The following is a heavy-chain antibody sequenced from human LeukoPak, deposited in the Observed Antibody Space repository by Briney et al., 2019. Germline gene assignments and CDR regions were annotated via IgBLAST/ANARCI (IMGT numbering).Heavy chain of an antibody. J-gene: IGHJ4*02. Sequence: ESGPALVKPTQTLTLTCTFSGFSLSTRTMCVSWIRQPPGKALEWLARIDWDDDKYYNTSLKTRLTISKDTSKNQVVLTMTNMDPEDTATYYCARLVVGATGLDYWGQGTLVTVSP. CDR3: ARLVVGATGLDY. CDR2: IDWDDDK. D-gene: IGHD1-26*01. V-gene: IGHV2-70*11. CDR1: GFSLSTRTMC.